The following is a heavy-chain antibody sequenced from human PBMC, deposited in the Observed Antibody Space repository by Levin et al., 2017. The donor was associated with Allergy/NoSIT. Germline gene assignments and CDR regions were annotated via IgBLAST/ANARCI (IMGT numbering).Heavy chain of an antibody. Sequence: PGGSLRLSCAASGFTFSSYAMSWVRQAPGKGLEWVSAISGSGGSTYYADSVKGRFTISRDNSKNTLYLQMNSLRAEDTAVYYCAILNRAGTTGGYWGQGTLVTVSS. J-gene: IGHJ4*02. CDR2: ISGSGGST. D-gene: IGHD6-19*01. CDR3: AILNRAGTTGGY. V-gene: IGHV3-23*01. CDR1: GFTFSSYA.